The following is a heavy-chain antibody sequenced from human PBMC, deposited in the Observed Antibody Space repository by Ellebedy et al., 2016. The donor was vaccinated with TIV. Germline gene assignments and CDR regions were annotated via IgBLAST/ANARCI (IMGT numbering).Heavy chain of an antibody. Sequence: GESLKISCAVSGFTFSDHYMNWVRQAPGKGLEWVGFIRSKAYGGTTEYAASVRGRFTISRDDSKNSLYLQMNSLRLEDTAVYYCATERSGSYYNYWGQGTLVTVSS. V-gene: IGHV3-72*01. D-gene: IGHD1-26*01. CDR1: GFTFSDHY. CDR2: IRSKAYGGTT. CDR3: ATERSGSYYNY. J-gene: IGHJ4*02.